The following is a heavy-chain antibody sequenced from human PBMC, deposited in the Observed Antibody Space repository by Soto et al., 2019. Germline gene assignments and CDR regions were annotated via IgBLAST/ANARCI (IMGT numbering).Heavy chain of an antibody. D-gene: IGHD3-22*01. CDR2: IYWDDDK. CDR1: GFSLSTSGVG. CDR3: AHSQVPYYDSSGYYTGPFDY. J-gene: IGHJ4*02. V-gene: IGHV2-5*02. Sequence: SGPTLVNPTQTLTLTCTFSGFSLSTSGVGVGWIRQPPGKALEWLALIYWDDDKRYSPSLKSRLTITKDTSKNQVVLTMTNMDPVDTATYYCAHSQVPYYDSSGYYTGPFDYWGQGTLVTVSS.